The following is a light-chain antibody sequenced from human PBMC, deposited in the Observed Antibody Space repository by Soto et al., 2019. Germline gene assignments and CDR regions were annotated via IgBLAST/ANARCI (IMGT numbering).Light chain of an antibody. J-gene: IGKJ4*01. V-gene: IGKV3-11*01. CDR1: QSVSSY. Sequence: EIVLTQSPATLSLSPGERATLSCRASQSVSSYLAWYQQKPGQAPRLLIHDASTRATGIPARFSGSGSGTDFTLTISSREPEDFAVYYCQKRSNWPPTLTFGGGTKVDIK. CDR3: QKRSNWPPTLT. CDR2: DAS.